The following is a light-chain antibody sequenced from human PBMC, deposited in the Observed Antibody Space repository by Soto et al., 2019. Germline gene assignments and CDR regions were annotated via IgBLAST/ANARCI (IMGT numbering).Light chain of an antibody. Sequence: QSALTQPPSVSGSPGQSVTISCTGTSSDVGNYNRVSWYQQPPGTAPKLMIYEVSSRPSGVPDRFSGSKSGNTASLTISGLQAEDEADYYCSSYTSSSPVVFGGGTKLTVL. CDR1: SSDVGNYNR. CDR3: SSYTSSSPVV. V-gene: IGLV2-18*02. J-gene: IGLJ3*02. CDR2: EVS.